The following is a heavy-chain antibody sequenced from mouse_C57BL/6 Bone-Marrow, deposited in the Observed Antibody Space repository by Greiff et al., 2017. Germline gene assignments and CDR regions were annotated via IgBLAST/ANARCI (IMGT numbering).Heavy chain of an antibody. CDR3: ARGEYYGSSLAWFAY. Sequence: QVQLQQPGAELVKPGASVKMSCKASGYTFTSYWITWVKQRPGQGLEWIGDIYPGSGSTNYNEKFKSKATLTVDTSSSTAYRQLSSLTSEDSAVYYCARGEYYGSSLAWFAYWGQGTLVTVSA. CDR2: IYPGSGST. CDR1: GYTFTSYW. J-gene: IGHJ3*01. D-gene: IGHD1-1*01. V-gene: IGHV1-55*01.